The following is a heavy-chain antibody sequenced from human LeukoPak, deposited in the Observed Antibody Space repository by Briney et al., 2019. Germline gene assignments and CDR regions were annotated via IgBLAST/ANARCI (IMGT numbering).Heavy chain of an antibody. D-gene: IGHD5-18*01. CDR3: AKDQRIQLWLPLGMDV. V-gene: IGHV3-23*01. Sequence: GGSLRLSCAASGFTFSSYAMSWVRQAPGKGLEWVSAISGSGGSTYYADSVKGRFTISRDNSKNTLYLQMNSLRAEDTAVYYCAKDQRIQLWLPLGMDVWGQGTTVTVPS. J-gene: IGHJ6*02. CDR1: GFTFSSYA. CDR2: ISGSGGST.